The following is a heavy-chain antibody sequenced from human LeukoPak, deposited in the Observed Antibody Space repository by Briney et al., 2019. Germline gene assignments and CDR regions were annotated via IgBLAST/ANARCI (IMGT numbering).Heavy chain of an antibody. CDR3: AKSSGWGDGYIIGPFDY. J-gene: IGHJ4*02. D-gene: IGHD5-24*01. Sequence: GGSLRLSCAASGFTFSSYGMHWVRQAPGKGLEWVAVISYDGSNKYYADSVKGRFTISRDNSKNTLYLQMNSLRAEDTAVYYCAKSSGWGDGYIIGPFDYWGQGTLVTVSS. CDR2: ISYDGSNK. V-gene: IGHV3-30*18. CDR1: GFTFSSYG.